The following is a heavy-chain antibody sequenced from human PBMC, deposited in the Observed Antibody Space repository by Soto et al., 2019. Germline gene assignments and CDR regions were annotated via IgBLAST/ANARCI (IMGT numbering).Heavy chain of an antibody. CDR3: AHRRGGYNWNDAHFDY. V-gene: IGHV2-5*02. Sequence: QITLKESGPTLVKPTQTLTLTCTFSGFSLSTPGVGVGWLRQPPGKALDYLALIYWDDDKRDSPYLKSRLTIPDDTAKNEVVLTMTNMDPVDTATYYCAHRRGGYNWNDAHFDYWGQGTLVTVSS. CDR1: GFSLSTPGVG. J-gene: IGHJ4*02. D-gene: IGHD1-20*01. CDR2: IYWDDDK.